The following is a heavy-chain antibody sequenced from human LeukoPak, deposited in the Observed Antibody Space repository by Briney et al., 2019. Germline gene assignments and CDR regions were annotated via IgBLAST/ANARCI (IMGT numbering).Heavy chain of an antibody. D-gene: IGHD3-16*01. V-gene: IGHV3-7*03. CDR2: INHNGNVN. CDR1: GFTFSSYW. J-gene: IGHJ6*02. Sequence: GGSLRLSCVASGFTFSSYWMNWARQAPGKGLEWVASINHNGNVNYYVDSVKGRFTISRDNAKNSLYLQMSNLRAEDTAVYFCARGGGLDVWGQGATVTISS. CDR3: ARGGGLDV.